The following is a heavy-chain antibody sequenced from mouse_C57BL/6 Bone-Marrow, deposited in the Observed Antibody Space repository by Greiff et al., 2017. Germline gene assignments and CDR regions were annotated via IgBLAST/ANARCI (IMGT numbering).Heavy chain of an antibody. D-gene: IGHD2-1*01. CDR3: ALWYAWFAY. J-gene: IGHJ3*01. CDR2: ISDGGSYT. Sequence: DVKLVESGGGLVKPGGSLKLSCAASGFTFSSYAMSWVRQTPEKRLEWVATISDGGSYTYYPDNVKGRFTISRDNAKNNLYLQMSHLKSEDTAMYYCALWYAWFAYWGQGTLVTVSA. V-gene: IGHV5-4*03. CDR1: GFTFSSYA.